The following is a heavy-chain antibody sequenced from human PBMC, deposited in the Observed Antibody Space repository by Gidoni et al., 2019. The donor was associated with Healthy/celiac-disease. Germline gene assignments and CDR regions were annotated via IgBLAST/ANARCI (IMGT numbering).Heavy chain of an antibody. CDR3: ATRHGWNYYGSGSSVAEPGDY. J-gene: IGHJ4*02. CDR2: ISGSGGST. D-gene: IGHD3-10*01. Sequence: EVQLLESGGGLVQPGGSLRLSCAASGFTFSGVAMSWVRQSPGKGLEWVSGISGSGGSTYYADSVKGRFTISRDNSKNTLYLQMNSLRAEDTAVYYCATRHGWNYYGSGSSVAEPGDYWGQGTLVTVSS. CDR1: GFTFSGVA. V-gene: IGHV3-23*01.